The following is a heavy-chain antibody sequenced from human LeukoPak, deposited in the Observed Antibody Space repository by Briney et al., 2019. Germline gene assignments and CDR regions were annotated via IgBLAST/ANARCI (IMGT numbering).Heavy chain of an antibody. CDR3: ARLGYCSGGSCSDLDY. Sequence: SVKVSCKASGGTFSSYAISWVRQAPGQGLEWMGGIIPIFGTANYAQKFQGRVTITADKSTSTAYMELSSLRSEDTAVYYCARLGYCSGGSCSDLDYWGQGTLVTVSS. J-gene: IGHJ4*02. CDR2: IIPIFGTA. CDR1: GGTFSSYA. V-gene: IGHV1-69*06. D-gene: IGHD2-15*01.